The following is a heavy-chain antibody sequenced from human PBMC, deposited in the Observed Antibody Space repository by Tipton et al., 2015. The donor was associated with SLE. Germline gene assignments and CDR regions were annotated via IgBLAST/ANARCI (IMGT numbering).Heavy chain of an antibody. CDR2: IRYDGSNP. J-gene: IGHJ4*02. V-gene: IGHV3-30*02. CDR1: GFTFSTYG. D-gene: IGHD3-22*01. CDR3: SKGTVVTGYLDY. Sequence: SLRLSCVASGFTFSTYGMHWVRQAPGKGLEWVAFIRYDGSNPYYADSVKGRFTISRDNSKNTVYLQMNTLTADDTAVYYCSKGTVVTGYLDYWGQGILVTVSS.